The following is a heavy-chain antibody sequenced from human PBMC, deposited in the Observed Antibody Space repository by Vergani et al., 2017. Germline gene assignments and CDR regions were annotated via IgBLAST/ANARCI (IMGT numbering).Heavy chain of an antibody. CDR2: VSNHGNIT. CDR1: GFTFRNIG. CDR3: VRLPRGPWNFDL. V-gene: IGHV3-30*03. Sequence: QVQLVESGGDVVKPGGSLRLSCAASGFTFRNIGIHWVRQAPGKGLEWIAVVSNHGNITYYADSVKGRFTLSRDNTKNSLSLQMSGLRVEDTAVYYCVRLPRGPWNFDLWGRGTLITVSS. J-gene: IGHJ2*01.